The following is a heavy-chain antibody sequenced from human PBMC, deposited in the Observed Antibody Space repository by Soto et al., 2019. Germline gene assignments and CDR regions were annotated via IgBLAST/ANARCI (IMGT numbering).Heavy chain of an antibody. D-gene: IGHD5-18*01. CDR2: IYYSGTS. J-gene: IGHJ4*02. Sequence: QVQLLESGPGLVKPSQTLSLICNVSGASISSGGYYWSWIRQRPGGGLEWLGFIYYSGTSHYNPSLKSRATISVDTSKNQFSLKLISVTAADTAVYYCARTEWIQLWFDYWGQGALVTVS. CDR3: ARTEWIQLWFDY. V-gene: IGHV4-31*03. CDR1: GASISSGGYY.